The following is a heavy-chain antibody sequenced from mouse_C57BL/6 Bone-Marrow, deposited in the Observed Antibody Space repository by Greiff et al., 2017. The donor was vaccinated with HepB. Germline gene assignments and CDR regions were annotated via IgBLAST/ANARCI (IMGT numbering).Heavy chain of an antibody. CDR1: GYAFTNYL. CDR3: ARFHYSSSGAMDS. V-gene: IGHV1-54*01. J-gene: IGHJ4*01. Sequence: VQLQQSGAELVRPGTSVKVSCKASGYAFTNYLIEWVKQRPGQGLEWIGVINPGSGGTNYNEKFKGKATLTADKSSSTAYMQLSSLTSEDTAVYFCARFHYSSSGAMDSWGQGTSVTVSS. CDR2: INPGSGGT. D-gene: IGHD1-1*01.